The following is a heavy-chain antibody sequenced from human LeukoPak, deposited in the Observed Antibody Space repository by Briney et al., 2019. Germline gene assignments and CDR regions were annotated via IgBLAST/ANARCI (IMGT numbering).Heavy chain of an antibody. J-gene: IGHJ5*02. CDR1: GFTFSSYW. D-gene: IGHD6-13*01. V-gene: IGHV3-48*04. CDR3: ARDVGLAAGGPSLGRFDP. Sequence: PGGSLRLSCAASGFTFSSYWMSWVRQAPGKGLEWVSYISSSGSTIYYADSVKGRFTISRDNAKNSLYLQMNSLRAEDTAVYYCARDVGLAAGGPSLGRFDPWGQGTLVTVSS. CDR2: ISSSGSTI.